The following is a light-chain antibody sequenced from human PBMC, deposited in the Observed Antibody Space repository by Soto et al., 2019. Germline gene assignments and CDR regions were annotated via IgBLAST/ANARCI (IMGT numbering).Light chain of an antibody. CDR2: GAS. J-gene: IGKJ5*01. Sequence: EIVLTQSPASLSLSPGERATLSCRASQRVSSGYLAWYQQKPGQAPRLLIYGASNRATDIPDRFSGRGSGTDFTLTISRLEPEDFAVYYCQQYGSSPPSSTFGQGTRLE. V-gene: IGKV3-20*01. CDR3: QQYGSSPPSST. CDR1: QRVSSGY.